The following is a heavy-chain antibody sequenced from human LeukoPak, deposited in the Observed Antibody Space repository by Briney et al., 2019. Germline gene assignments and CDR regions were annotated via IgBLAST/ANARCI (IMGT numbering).Heavy chain of an antibody. V-gene: IGHV3-53*01. Sequence: PGGSLRLSCAASGFTVSSNYMSWVRQAPGKGLEWVSVIYSGGSTYYADSVKGRFTISRDNSKNTLYLQMNSLRAEDTAVYYCARARFGELLKPHRFYYYYYMDVWGKGTTVTISS. D-gene: IGHD3-10*01. J-gene: IGHJ6*03. CDR1: GFTVSSNY. CDR2: IYSGGST. CDR3: ARARFGELLKPHRFYYYYYMDV.